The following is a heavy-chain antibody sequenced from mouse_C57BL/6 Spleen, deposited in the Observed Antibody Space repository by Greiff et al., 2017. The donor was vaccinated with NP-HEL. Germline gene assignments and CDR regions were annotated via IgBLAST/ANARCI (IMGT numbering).Heavy chain of an antibody. D-gene: IGHD2-3*01. CDR3: ARSEAYDVHPSYWYFEV. V-gene: IGHV1-61*01. CDR1: GYTFTSYW. Sequence: QVQLQQPGAELVRPGSSVKLSCKASGYTFTSYWMDWVKQRPGQGLEWIGNIYPSDSETHYNQKFKDKATLTVDKSSSTAYMQLSSLTSEDSAVYYCARSEAYDVHPSYWYFEVWGTGTTVTVSS. J-gene: IGHJ1*03. CDR2: IYPSDSET.